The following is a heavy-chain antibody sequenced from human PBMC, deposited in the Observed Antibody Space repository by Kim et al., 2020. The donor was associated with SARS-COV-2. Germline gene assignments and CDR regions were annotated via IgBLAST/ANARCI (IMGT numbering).Heavy chain of an antibody. J-gene: IGHJ4*02. D-gene: IGHD6-19*01. V-gene: IGHV4-34*01. CDR3: TRGPAGSGWSFDF. Sequence: YHPSLKSRVTISADRSRNQFSLIVKSVTAADTAVYYCTRGPAGSGWSFDFWGQGNLVIVSS.